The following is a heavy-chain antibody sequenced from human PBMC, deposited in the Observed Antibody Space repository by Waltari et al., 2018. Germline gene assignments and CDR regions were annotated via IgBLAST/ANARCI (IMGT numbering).Heavy chain of an antibody. J-gene: IGHJ5*02. CDR3: ARDPFRGIAAAENWFDP. D-gene: IGHD6-13*01. CDR2: IIPIFGTA. CDR1: GGTFSSYA. V-gene: IGHV1-69*08. Sequence: QVQLVQSGAEVKKPGSSVKVSCKASGGTFSSYAISWVRQAPGQGLEWMGRIIPIFGTANYAQKFQGRVTITADKSTSTAYMELSSLRSEDTAVYYCARDPFRGIAAAENWFDPWGQGTLVTVSS.